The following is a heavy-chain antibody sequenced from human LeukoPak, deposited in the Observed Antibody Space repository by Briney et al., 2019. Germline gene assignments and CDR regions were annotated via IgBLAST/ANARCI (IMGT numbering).Heavy chain of an antibody. CDR3: ARRIGRGHYFDY. CDR1: GYTFTSYW. J-gene: IGHJ4*02. CDR2: IYPGDSDT. Sequence: GESLKISGKASGYTFTSYWIGWVRQMPGKGLEWMGIIYPGDSDTTYSPSFQGQVTISADKSISTAYLQWSSLKASDSAIYYCARRIGRGHYFDYWGQGTLVTVSS. D-gene: IGHD2/OR15-2a*01. V-gene: IGHV5-51*01.